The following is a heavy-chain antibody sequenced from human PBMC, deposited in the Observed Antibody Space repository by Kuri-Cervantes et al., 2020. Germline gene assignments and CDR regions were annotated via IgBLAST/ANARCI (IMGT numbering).Heavy chain of an antibody. V-gene: IGHV3-11*04. J-gene: IGHJ4*02. CDR2: ISSSGSTI. CDR1: GFTFSDYY. D-gene: IGHD3-16*01. CDR3: ARDAGYHYDRFDY. Sequence: GGSLRLSCAASGFTFSDYYMSWIRQAPGKGLEWVSYISSSGSTIYYADSVKGRFTISRDNAKNSLYLQMDSLRDEDTAVYYCARDAGYHYDRFDYWGQGTLVTVSS.